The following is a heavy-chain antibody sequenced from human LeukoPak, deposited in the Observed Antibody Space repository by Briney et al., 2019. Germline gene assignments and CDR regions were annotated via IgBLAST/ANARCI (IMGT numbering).Heavy chain of an antibody. D-gene: IGHD2-21*02. V-gene: IGHV3-33*01. Sequence: GGSLRLSCAAPGFTFSSYGMHWVRQAPGKGLEWVAVIWYDGSNKYYADSVKGRFTISRDNSKNTLYLQMNSLRAEDTAVYYCARDVYCGGDCPTNYYYYGMDVWGQGTTVTVSS. CDR3: ARDVYCGGDCPTNYYYYGMDV. J-gene: IGHJ6*02. CDR2: IWYDGSNK. CDR1: GFTFSSYG.